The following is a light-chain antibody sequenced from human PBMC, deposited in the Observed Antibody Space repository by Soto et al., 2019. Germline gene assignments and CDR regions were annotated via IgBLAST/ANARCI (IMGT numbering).Light chain of an antibody. CDR2: VAS. V-gene: IGKV1-39*01. CDR3: QQSYRSPYT. Sequence: DIQMTQSPSSLSASVGDRVTITCRASQSISSYLNWYQQKPGKAPKFLIYVASTLQSVVPSRFSGSGSGTDFTLTITSLQPEDFETYYCQQSYRSPYTFGQGTKLEIK. CDR1: QSISSY. J-gene: IGKJ2*01.